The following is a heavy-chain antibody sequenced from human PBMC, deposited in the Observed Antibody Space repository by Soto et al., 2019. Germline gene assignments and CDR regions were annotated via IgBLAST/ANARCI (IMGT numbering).Heavy chain of an antibody. D-gene: IGHD2-15*01. CDR1: GFAFITHG. J-gene: IGHJ6*02. V-gene: IGHV3-30*18. CDR2: TSYDGTNK. CDR3: AKDLSGARWYYDALDV. Sequence: WGSLRLSCEVSGFAFITHGIHFFRHSPGRGLEWVAGTSYDGTNKYYARSVQGRFTISRENSMKTLYLQMNSLRTEDTAVYYCAKDLSGARWYYDALDVWGQGTTVTVSS.